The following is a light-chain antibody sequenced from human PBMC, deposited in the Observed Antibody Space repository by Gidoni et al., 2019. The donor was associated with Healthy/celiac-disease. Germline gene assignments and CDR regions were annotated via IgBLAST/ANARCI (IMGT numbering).Light chain of an antibody. J-gene: IGKJ1*01. CDR3: MQALQTPWT. Sequence: IVMTQPPLSLPVTPGAPASTPCRSSQSLLHSNSYNYLDWYLQKPGQSPQLLIYLGSNRASGVPDRFSGSGSGTDFTLNISRVEAEDVGVYYCMQALQTPWTFGQGTKVEIK. V-gene: IGKV2-28*01. CDR1: QSLLHSNSYNY. CDR2: LGS.